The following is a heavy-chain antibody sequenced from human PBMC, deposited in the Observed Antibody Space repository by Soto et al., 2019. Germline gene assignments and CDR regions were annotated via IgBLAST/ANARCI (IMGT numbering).Heavy chain of an antibody. CDR1: GFTFSDYA. Sequence: VQLVESGGGVVQPGRSLRLSCAASGFTFSDYAMHWFRQAPGKGLEWVAVVSHDGRNTHYADSVKGRFTISRDSSQNTVSLEMTSLRAEDTAVYYCAKGGRQWLVSSDFNYWGQGALVTVSS. CDR2: VSHDGRNT. V-gene: IGHV3-30*18. D-gene: IGHD6-19*01. J-gene: IGHJ4*02. CDR3: AKGGRQWLVSSDFNY.